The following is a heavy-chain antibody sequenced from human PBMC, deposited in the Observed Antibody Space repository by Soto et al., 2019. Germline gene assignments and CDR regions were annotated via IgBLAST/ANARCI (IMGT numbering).Heavy chain of an antibody. D-gene: IGHD3-10*01. Sequence: SETLSLTCTVSGGSISSSSYYWGWIRQPPGKGLEWIGSIYYSGSTYYNPSLKSRVTISVDTSKNQFSLKLSSVTAADTAVYYCARQHGYGSGSYYNYWFDPWGQGTLVTVSS. CDR3: ARQHGYGSGSYYNYWFDP. CDR1: GGSISSSSYY. CDR2: IYYSGST. J-gene: IGHJ5*02. V-gene: IGHV4-39*01.